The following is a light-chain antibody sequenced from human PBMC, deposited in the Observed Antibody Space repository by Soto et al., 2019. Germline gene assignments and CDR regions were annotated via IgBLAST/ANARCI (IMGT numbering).Light chain of an antibody. CDR2: GAS. J-gene: IGKJ1*01. V-gene: IGKV3-20*01. Sequence: IVLTQSPVPLSLSPGERATLSCRASQSVSSSYLAWYQQKPGQAPRPLIYGASSRATGIPDRFSGSGSGTDVTLTISRREHADFAGYYCQQYGSSPWTFGQGTKVDIK. CDR1: QSVSSSY. CDR3: QQYGSSPWT.